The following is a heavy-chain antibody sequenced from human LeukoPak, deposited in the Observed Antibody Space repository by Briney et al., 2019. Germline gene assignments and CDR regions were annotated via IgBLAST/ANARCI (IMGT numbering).Heavy chain of an antibody. J-gene: IGHJ5*02. Sequence: PSETLSLTCTVSGGSISSSSYYWGWIRQPPGKGLEWIGEINHSGSTNYNPSIKSRVTISVDTSKNEFSLKLSSVTAADTAVYYCARGRRIYDGASNWFDPGGQGTLVTVSS. CDR1: GGSISSSSYY. CDR2: INHSGST. D-gene: IGHD3-22*01. V-gene: IGHV4-39*07. CDR3: ARGRRIYDGASNWFDP.